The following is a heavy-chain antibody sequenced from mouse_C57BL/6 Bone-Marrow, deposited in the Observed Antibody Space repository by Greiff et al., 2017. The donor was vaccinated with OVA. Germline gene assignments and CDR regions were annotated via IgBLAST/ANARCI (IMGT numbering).Heavy chain of an antibody. D-gene: IGHD2-4*01. V-gene: IGHV1-5*01. CDR3: TRLRRRAWFAY. CDR2: IYPGNSDT. Sequence: VQLQQSGTVLARPGASVKMSCKTSGYTFTSYWMHWVKQRPGQGLEWIGAIYPGNSDTSYNQKFKGKAKLTAVTSASTAYMELSSLTNEDSAVNYCTRLRRRAWFAYWGQGTLVTVSA. J-gene: IGHJ3*01. CDR1: GYTFTSYW.